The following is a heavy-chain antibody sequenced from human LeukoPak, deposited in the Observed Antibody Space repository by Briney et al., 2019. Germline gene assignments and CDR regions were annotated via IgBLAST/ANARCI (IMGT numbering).Heavy chain of an antibody. D-gene: IGHD2-2*02. CDR2: ISYDGSNK. J-gene: IGHJ4*02. Sequence: PGGSLRLSCAASGFTFSSYAMHWVRQAPGKGLEWVAVISYDGSNKYYADSVKGRFTISRDNSKNTLYLQMNSLRAEDTAVYYCARAFGRIVVVPAAIVYFDYWGQGTLVTVSS. V-gene: IGHV3-30-3*01. CDR1: GFTFSSYA. CDR3: ARAFGRIVVVPAAIVYFDY.